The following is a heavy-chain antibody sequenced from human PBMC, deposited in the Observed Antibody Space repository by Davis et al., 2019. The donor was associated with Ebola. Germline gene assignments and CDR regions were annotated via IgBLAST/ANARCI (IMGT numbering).Heavy chain of an antibody. CDR1: GFTFSNYG. J-gene: IGHJ4*02. Sequence: PGGSLRLSCAASGFTFSNYGVHWVRQAPGKGLEWVAVMSYDGSNKYYADSVKGRFTISRDNSKNTLYLQMNSLRAEDTAVYYCARDRQQLGDYFDYWGQGTLVTVSS. V-gene: IGHV3-30*03. CDR3: ARDRQQLGDYFDY. D-gene: IGHD6-13*01. CDR2: MSYDGSNK.